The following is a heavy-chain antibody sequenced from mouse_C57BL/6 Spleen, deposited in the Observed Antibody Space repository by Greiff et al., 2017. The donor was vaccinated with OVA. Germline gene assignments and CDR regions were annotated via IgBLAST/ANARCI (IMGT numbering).Heavy chain of an antibody. Sequence: VQLQQSGPELVKPGASVKISCKASGYAFSSSWMNWVKQRPGKGLEWIGRIYPGDGDTNYNGKFKGKATLTADKSSSTAYMQLSSLTSEDSAVYFCASSDYYGVDYWGQGTTLTVSS. CDR2: IYPGDGDT. D-gene: IGHD1-1*01. V-gene: IGHV1-82*01. CDR1: GYAFSSSW. J-gene: IGHJ2*01. CDR3: ASSDYYGVDY.